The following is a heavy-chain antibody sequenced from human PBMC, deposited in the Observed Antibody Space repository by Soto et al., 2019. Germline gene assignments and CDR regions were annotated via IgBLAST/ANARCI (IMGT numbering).Heavy chain of an antibody. V-gene: IGHV4-59*01. CDR3: AREVASYGSTYFDY. CDR1: GGSIRGDY. J-gene: IGHJ4*02. D-gene: IGHD5-18*01. Sequence: SETLSLTCTVSGGSIRGDYWTWIRQSPGKGLEWIGYINYGGTTKYNPFLNSRVTISVGTSQNQISLRLTSVTAADTGVYYCAREVASYGSTYFDYWGKGSLVTVSS. CDR2: INYGGTT.